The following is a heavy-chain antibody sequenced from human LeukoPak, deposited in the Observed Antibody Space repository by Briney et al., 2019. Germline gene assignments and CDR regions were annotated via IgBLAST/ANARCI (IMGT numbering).Heavy chain of an antibody. J-gene: IGHJ3*02. CDR2: IYTSGST. CDR3: ARADFWSGTHAFDI. Sequence: SETLSLTCTVSGGSISSGSYYWSWIRQPAGKGLEWIGRIYTSGSTNYNPSLKSRVTISVDTSKNQFSLKLSSVTAADTAVYYCARADFWSGTHAFDIWGQGTMVTVSS. V-gene: IGHV4-61*02. D-gene: IGHD3-3*01. CDR1: GGSISSGSYY.